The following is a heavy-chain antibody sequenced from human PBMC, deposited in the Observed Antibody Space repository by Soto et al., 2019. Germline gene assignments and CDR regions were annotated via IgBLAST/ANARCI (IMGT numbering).Heavy chain of an antibody. Sequence: QVQLVQYGAEVKKPGASVKVSCKASGYTFTSYGISWVRQAPGQGLEGMGWISAYNGNTTYAQKLQGRDTMTTDTSTSTAYMELRRLRSDDTAVYYCARVIPDYGWRMDVWGQGTTVTVSS. J-gene: IGHJ6*02. CDR2: ISAYNGNT. V-gene: IGHV1-18*01. CDR3: ARVIPDYGWRMDV. D-gene: IGHD4-17*01. CDR1: GYTFTSYG.